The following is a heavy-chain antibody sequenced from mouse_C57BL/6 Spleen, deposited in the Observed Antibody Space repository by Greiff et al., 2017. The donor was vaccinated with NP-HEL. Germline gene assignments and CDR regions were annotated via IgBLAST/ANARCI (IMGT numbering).Heavy chain of an antibody. CDR3: ARVYYYGRYYYAMDY. V-gene: IGHV1-82*01. D-gene: IGHD1-1*01. Sequence: VQLQQSGPEPVKPGASVKISCKASGYAFSSSWMNWVKQRPGKGLEWIGRIYPGDGDTNYNGKFKGKATLTADKSSSTAYMQLSSLTSEDSAVYFCARVYYYGRYYYAMDYWGQGTSVTVSS. CDR2: IYPGDGDT. CDR1: GYAFSSSW. J-gene: IGHJ4*01.